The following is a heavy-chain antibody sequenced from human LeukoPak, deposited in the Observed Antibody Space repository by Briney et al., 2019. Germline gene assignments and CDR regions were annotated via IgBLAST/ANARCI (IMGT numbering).Heavy chain of an antibody. J-gene: IGHJ6*04. CDR3: AELGITMIGGV. CDR2: ISGSSSTI. D-gene: IGHD3-10*02. CDR1: GFTFGDYA. V-gene: IGHV3-48*03. Sequence: GGSLRLSCTASGFTFGDYAMSWVRQAPGKGLEWVSYISGSSSTIYYADSVKGRFTISRDNAKNSLYLQMNSLRAEDTAVYYCAELGITMIGGVWGKGTTVTISS.